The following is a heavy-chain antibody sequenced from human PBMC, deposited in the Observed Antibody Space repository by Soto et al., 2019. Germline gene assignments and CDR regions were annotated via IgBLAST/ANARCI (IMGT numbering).Heavy chain of an antibody. CDR1: GYTFTTYD. V-gene: IGHV1-18*01. Sequence: QVQLVQSGAEVKKPGASVKVSCKASGYTFTTYDISWVRQAPGQGLEWMGRISTYNGNTNYPQSLQGRLTMTTDTSTTTAYMELRSLISDDTAVYYCARDTYHVLMVNAPNLYGMDVWGQGTTVTVSS. D-gene: IGHD2-8*01. CDR3: ARDTYHVLMVNAPNLYGMDV. CDR2: ISTYNGNT. J-gene: IGHJ6*02.